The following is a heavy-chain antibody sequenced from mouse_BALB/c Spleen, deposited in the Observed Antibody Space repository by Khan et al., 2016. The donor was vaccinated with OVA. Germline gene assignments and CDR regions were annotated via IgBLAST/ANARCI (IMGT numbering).Heavy chain of an antibody. J-gene: IGHJ2*01. CDR1: GFSLANYG. CDR3: ARNRNGYFDS. V-gene: IGHV2-2*02. Sequence: QVQLKESGPGLVQPSQSLSITCTVSGFSLANYGVHWVRQSPGKGLEWLGVIWSGGSTDYNATFISRLSISKDNSKGQVFFKMNSLQANDTTIYYWARNRNGYFDSWGQGSTLTVSS. D-gene: IGHD1-1*02. CDR2: IWSGGST.